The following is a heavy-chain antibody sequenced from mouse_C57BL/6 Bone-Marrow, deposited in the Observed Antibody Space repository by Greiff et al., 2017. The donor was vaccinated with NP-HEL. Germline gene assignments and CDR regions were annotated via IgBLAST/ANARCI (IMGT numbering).Heavy chain of an antibody. D-gene: IGHD1-1*01. CDR2: IRNKANNHAT. CDR1: GFTFSDAW. J-gene: IGHJ1*03. CDR3: TRNYYGSSYGYFDV. Sequence: EVQRVESGGGLVQPGGSMKLSCAASGFTFSDAWMDWVRQSPGKGLEWVAEIRNKANNHATYYAESVKGRFTISRDDSKSSVYLQMNSLRAEDTGIYYCTRNYYGSSYGYFDVWGTGTTVTVSS. V-gene: IGHV6-6*01.